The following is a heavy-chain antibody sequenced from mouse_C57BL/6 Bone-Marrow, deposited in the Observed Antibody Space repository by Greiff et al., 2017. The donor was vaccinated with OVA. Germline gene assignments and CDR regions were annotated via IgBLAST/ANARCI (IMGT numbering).Heavy chain of an antibody. Sequence: VQPKQSGPELVKPGASVKIPCKASGYTFTDYNMDWVKQSHGKSLEWIGDINPNNGGTIYNQKFKGKATLTVDKSSSTAYMELRSLTSEDTAVYYCATYGRYAMDYWGQGTSVTVSS. CDR1: GYTFTDYN. V-gene: IGHV1-18*01. CDR3: ATYGRYAMDY. D-gene: IGHD1-1*01. J-gene: IGHJ4*01. CDR2: INPNNGGT.